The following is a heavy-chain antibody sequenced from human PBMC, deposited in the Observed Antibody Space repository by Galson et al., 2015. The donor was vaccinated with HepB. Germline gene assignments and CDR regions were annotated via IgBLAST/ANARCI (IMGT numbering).Heavy chain of an antibody. CDR1: GFTFDDYG. J-gene: IGHJ6*02. CDR2: ISWDVSET. D-gene: IGHD3-10*01. Sequence: SLRLSCAASGFTFDDYGMHWVRQVPGKGLEWVSLISWDVSETHYAESVRGRFTISRDNSKKSLYLQMNSLRPEDTALYYCAKSLVGVSYGLHVWGQGTPVTVSS. CDR3: AKSLVGVSYGLHV. V-gene: IGHV3-43D*03.